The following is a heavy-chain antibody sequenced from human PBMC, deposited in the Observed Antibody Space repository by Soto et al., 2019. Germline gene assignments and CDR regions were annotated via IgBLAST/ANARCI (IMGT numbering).Heavy chain of an antibody. J-gene: IGHJ4*02. CDR3: AHRGYMYGNWDHGYFDY. D-gene: IGHD5-18*01. CDR2: IYWDDDK. Sequence: QITLKESGPTRVRPTQTLALTCTFSGFSLTTSGVGVGWIRKTPGKALEWLAVIYWDDDKRYSPSLKSRLTTTKDTSKNQVVLTMAEMDPVDTATYFCAHRGYMYGNWDHGYFDYWGQGTLVTVSS. CDR1: GFSLTTSGVG. V-gene: IGHV2-5*02.